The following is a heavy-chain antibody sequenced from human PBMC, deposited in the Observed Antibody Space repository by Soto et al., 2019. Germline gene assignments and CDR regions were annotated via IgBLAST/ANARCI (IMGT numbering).Heavy chain of an antibody. CDR2: TYYRSKWYN. CDR1: GDSVSSNSAA. V-gene: IGHV6-1*01. Sequence: QVQLQQSGQGLVKPSQTLSLTCAISGDSVSSNSAAWNWIRQSPSRGLEWLGRTYYRSKWYNDYAVSVKSRITVNPDTSKNQFSLQLNSVTPEDTAVYYCAGADAYSSGSTWDFDYWGQGTLVTVSS. CDR3: AGADAYSSGSTWDFDY. D-gene: IGHD6-19*01. J-gene: IGHJ4*02.